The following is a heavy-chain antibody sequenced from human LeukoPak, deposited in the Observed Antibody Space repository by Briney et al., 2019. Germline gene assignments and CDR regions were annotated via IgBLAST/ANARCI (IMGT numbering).Heavy chain of an antibody. CDR3: AKGGIHRGYYYYYMDV. CDR1: GFIFDNHG. CDR2: INWNGGST. Sequence: GGSLRLSCAASGFIFDNHGMSWVRQVPGKGLEWVSGINWNGGSTGYAESVKGRFTISRDNAKKSLYLQMNSLRTEDTALYYCAKGGIHRGYYYYYMDVWGKGTTVTISS. D-gene: IGHD6-13*01. J-gene: IGHJ6*03. V-gene: IGHV3-20*04.